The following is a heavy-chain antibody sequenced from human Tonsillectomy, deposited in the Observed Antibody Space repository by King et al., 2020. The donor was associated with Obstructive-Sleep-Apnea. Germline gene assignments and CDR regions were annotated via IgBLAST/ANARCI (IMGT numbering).Heavy chain of an antibody. CDR2: IWPGDSDT. J-gene: IGHJ4*01. CDR1: GYSFATYW. CDR3: ARVASSGRGHFDY. V-gene: IGHV5-51*01. D-gene: IGHD2-15*01. Sequence: VQLVESGAEVKKPGESLKISCKGSGYSFATYWIGWVRQMPGKGLEWMGIIWPGDSDTRYSPSFQGQVIISVDKSINTAYLQWTTLKASDTAMYYCARVASSGRGHFDYWGQEPWSPSPQ.